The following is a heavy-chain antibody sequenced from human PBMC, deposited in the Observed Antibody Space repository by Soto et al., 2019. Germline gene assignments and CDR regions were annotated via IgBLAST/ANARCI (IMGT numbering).Heavy chain of an antibody. CDR3: AKTTSYYYMDV. CDR2: IDGRGDST. Sequence: EVLLLESGGGLEQPGGSLRLSCAASGFTFNFYAMTWVRQAPGKGLEWVSFIDGRGDSTYYAESVKGRFTVSRDNSKNTVYLEVSSLTVDDTAAYFCAKTTSYYYMDVWGKGTTVTVSS. CDR1: GFTFNFYA. J-gene: IGHJ6*03. V-gene: IGHV3-23*01.